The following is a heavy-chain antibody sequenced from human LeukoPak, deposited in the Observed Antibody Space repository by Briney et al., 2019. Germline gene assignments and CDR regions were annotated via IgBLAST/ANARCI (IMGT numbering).Heavy chain of an antibody. D-gene: IGHD4-17*01. J-gene: IGHJ5*02. Sequence: ASVKVSCRTYGYSVSDYYLHWVRQAPGQGLEWMGWLNPYSGATNYARRFHGRVTMTRDTSISTAHLELSSLTSDDTALYYCARARTTVTTREFDPWGQGTLVTVSS. CDR1: GYSVSDYY. CDR3: ARARTTVTTREFDP. CDR2: LNPYSGAT. V-gene: IGHV1-2*02.